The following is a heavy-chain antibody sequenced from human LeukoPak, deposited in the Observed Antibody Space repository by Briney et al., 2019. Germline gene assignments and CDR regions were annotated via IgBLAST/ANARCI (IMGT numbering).Heavy chain of an antibody. CDR3: AKDSSPGIAVAGHPYYYYYYYMDA. CDR1: GGTFSSYA. Sequence: ASVKVSCKASGGTFSSYAISWVRQAPGQGLEWMGGIIPIFGTANYAQKFQGRVTITADKSTSTAYMELSSLRSEDTAVYYCAKDSSPGIAVAGHPYYYYYYYMDAWGKGTTVTISS. CDR2: IIPIFGTA. J-gene: IGHJ6*03. V-gene: IGHV1-69*06. D-gene: IGHD6-19*01.